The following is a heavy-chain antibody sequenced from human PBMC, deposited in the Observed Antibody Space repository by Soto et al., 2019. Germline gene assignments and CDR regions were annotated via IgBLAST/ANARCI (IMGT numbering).Heavy chain of an antibody. Sequence: EVQLLESGGGLVQPGGSLRLSCAASGFTFSSYAVSWVRQAPGKGLEWVSAISGSAGSTYYADSVKGRFTISRDNSKNTLYLQMNSLRAEDTAVFYCTKDLWPYLPAGGEFDSWGQGTLVTVSS. CDR1: GFTFSSYA. CDR2: ISGSAGST. V-gene: IGHV3-23*01. D-gene: IGHD3-16*01. CDR3: TKDLWPYLPAGGEFDS. J-gene: IGHJ4*02.